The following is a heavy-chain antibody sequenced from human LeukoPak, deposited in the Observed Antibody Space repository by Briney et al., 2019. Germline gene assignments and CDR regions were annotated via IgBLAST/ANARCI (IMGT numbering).Heavy chain of an antibody. J-gene: IGHJ6*02. D-gene: IGHD5-18*01. V-gene: IGHV4-61*01. Sequence: SSETLSLTCTVSGGSVSSGSYYWSWIRQPPGKGLEWIGYIYYSGSTNYNPSLKSRVTISVDTSKNQFSLKLSSVTAADTAVYYCARVTQLWDSNCYYYGMDVWGQGTTVTVSS. CDR3: ARVTQLWDSNCYYYGMDV. CDR1: GGSVSSGSYY. CDR2: IYYSGST.